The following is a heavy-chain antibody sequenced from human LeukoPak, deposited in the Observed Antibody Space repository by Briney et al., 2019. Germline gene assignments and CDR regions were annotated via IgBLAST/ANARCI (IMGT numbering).Heavy chain of an antibody. CDR1: GFSFSSYA. J-gene: IGHJ4*02. CDR3: ARGFDY. V-gene: IGHV3-30-3*01. Sequence: GGSLRLSCAASGFSFSSYAMHWVRQAPGKGLEWVAVISYDGSNKYYADSVKGRFTISRDNSKNTLYLQMNSLRAEDTAVYYCARGFDYWGQGTLVTVSS. CDR2: ISYDGSNK.